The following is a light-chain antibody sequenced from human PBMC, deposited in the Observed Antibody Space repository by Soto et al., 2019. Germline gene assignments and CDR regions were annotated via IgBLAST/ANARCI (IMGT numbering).Light chain of an antibody. CDR2: GDT. Sequence: QSVLTQSPSVSGAPGQRVTISCTGSSSNIGGGYDVHWYQQLPGTAPKLLIHGDTKRPSGVADRFSGSKSGTSASLAITGLQAEDEADYYCQSYDRSLSAGVFGGGTKLTVL. CDR1: SSNIGGGYD. V-gene: IGLV1-40*01. CDR3: QSYDRSLSAGV. J-gene: IGLJ3*02.